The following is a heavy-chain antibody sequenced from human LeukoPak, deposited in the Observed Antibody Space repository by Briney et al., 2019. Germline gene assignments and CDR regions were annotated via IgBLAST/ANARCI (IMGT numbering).Heavy chain of an antibody. D-gene: IGHD3-3*01. Sequence: GASVKVSCKASGYTFTGYYMHWVRQAPGQGLEWMGWINPNSGGTNYAQKFQGRVTMTRDTSISTAYMELSRLRSDDTAVYYCARDFFGTSEYDFWSGYLQYNWFDPWGQGTLVTVSS. CDR3: ARDFFGTSEYDFWSGYLQYNWFDP. CDR2: INPNSGGT. J-gene: IGHJ5*02. V-gene: IGHV1-2*02. CDR1: GYTFTGYY.